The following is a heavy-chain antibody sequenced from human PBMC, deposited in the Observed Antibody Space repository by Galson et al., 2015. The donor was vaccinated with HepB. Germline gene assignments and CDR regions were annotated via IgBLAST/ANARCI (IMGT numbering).Heavy chain of an antibody. J-gene: IGHJ4*02. V-gene: IGHV3-23*01. CDR3: AKVAHYYHTAMVPYYFDY. D-gene: IGHD5-18*01. CDR1: GFTFSSYA. Sequence: SLRLSCAASGFTFSSYAMSWVRQAPGKGLEWVSAISGSGGSTYYADSVKGRFTISRDNSKNTLYLQMNSLRAEDTAVYYCAKVAHYYHTAMVPYYFDYWGQGTLVTVSS. CDR2: ISGSGGST.